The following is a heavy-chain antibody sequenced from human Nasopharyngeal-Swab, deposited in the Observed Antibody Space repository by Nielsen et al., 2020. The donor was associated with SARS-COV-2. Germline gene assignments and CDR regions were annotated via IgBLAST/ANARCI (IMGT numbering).Heavy chain of an antibody. J-gene: IGHJ4*02. CDR2: IYYSGST. CDR1: GGSISSSSYY. V-gene: IGHV4-39*01. Sequence: SETLSLTCTVSGGSISSSSYYWGWIRQPPGKGLEWIGSIYYSGSTYYNPSLKRRVTISVDTSKNQFSLKLSSVTAADTAVYYCATFDYYDSSWGQGTLVTVSS. D-gene: IGHD3-22*01. CDR3: ATFDYYDSS.